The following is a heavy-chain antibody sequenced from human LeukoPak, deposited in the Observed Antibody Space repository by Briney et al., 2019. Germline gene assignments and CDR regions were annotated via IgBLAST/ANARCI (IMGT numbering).Heavy chain of an antibody. CDR1: GGSISSSSYY. CDR2: IYYSGST. V-gene: IGHV4-39*01. D-gene: IGHD3-3*01. J-gene: IGHJ3*02. CDR3: ARRSVIRKDYDFWSGYYSPPRWAFDI. Sequence: PSETLSLTCTDAGGSISSSSYYWGWIRQPPGKGLEWIGSIYYSGSTYYNPSLKSRVTISVDTSKNQFSLKLSSVTAADTAVYYCARRSVIRKDYDFWSGYYSPPRWAFDIWGQGTMVTVSS.